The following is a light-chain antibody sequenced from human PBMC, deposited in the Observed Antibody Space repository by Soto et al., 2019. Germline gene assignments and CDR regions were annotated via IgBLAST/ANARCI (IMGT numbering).Light chain of an antibody. CDR2: DVS. CDR1: SSDVGGYNY. V-gene: IGLV2-14*01. Sequence: QSVLTQPASVSGSPGQSITISCTGTSSDVGGYNYVSWYQQHPGKAPKLMIYDVSKRPSGVPDRFSGSKSGNTASLTVSGLQVEDEADYYCGTYARTHLVFVTGTKVTVL. CDR3: GTYARTHLV. J-gene: IGLJ1*01.